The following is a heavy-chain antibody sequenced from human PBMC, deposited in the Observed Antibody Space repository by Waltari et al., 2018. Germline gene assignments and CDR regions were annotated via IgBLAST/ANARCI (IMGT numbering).Heavy chain of an antibody. CDR2: ISTDASDT. CDR1: GFTFSSFW. J-gene: IGHJ6*02. V-gene: IGHV3-74*03. Sequence: EEQLVESGGGLVQPGDSLRLSCAASGFTFSSFWMNWVRQAPGKGPLWVSRISTDASDTTYADSVKGRFTISRDNARNTLYLQMNRLRAVDTAVYFCARVSRRTYRSPVPGRHYYYGMDVWGQGTTVTVSS. CDR3: ARVSRRTYRSPVPGRHYYYGMDV. D-gene: IGHD1-1*01.